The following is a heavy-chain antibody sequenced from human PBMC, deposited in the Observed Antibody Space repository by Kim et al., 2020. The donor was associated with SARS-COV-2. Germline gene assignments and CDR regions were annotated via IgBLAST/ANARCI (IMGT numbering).Heavy chain of an antibody. CDR3: ARDLLGAVAGTSDY. CDR1: GFTSSSYW. V-gene: IGHV3-7*01. CDR2: VKQDGSEK. J-gene: IGHJ4*02. Sequence: GGSLRLSCAASGFTSSSYWMSWVRQAPGKGLEWVANVKQDGSEKYYVDSVKGRFTISRDNAKNSLYLQMSSLRAEDTAVYYCARDLLGAVAGTSDYWGQGTLVTVSP. D-gene: IGHD6-19*01.